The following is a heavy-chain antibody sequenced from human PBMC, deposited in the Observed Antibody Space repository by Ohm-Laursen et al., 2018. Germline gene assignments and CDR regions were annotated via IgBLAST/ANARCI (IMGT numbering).Heavy chain of an antibody. Sequence: SLRLSCTATGFTFSRYWMNWIRQVPGKGLEWVSSISSSSSYIYYADSVKGRFTISRDNAKNSLYLQMNSLRAEDTAVYYCARNMTTVHAFDIWGQGTMVTVSS. D-gene: IGHD4-17*01. V-gene: IGHV3-21*01. CDR3: ARNMTTVHAFDI. CDR2: ISSSSSYI. J-gene: IGHJ3*02. CDR1: GFTFSRYW.